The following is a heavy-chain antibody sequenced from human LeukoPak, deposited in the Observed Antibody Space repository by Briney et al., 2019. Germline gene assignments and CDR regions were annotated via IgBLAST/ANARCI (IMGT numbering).Heavy chain of an antibody. CDR1: GGSISSSSYY. CDR3: ARHYYYDSSGYSPGYYFDY. D-gene: IGHD3-22*01. J-gene: IGHJ4*02. V-gene: IGHV4-39*01. CDR2: IYYSGNT. Sequence: KPSETLSLTCTVSGGSISSSSYYWGWIRQPPGKGLEWIGSIYYSGNTHYNPSLKSPVTISIDTSKNQFSLKLSSVTAADTAVYYCARHYYYDSSGYSPGYYFDYWGQGTLVTVSS.